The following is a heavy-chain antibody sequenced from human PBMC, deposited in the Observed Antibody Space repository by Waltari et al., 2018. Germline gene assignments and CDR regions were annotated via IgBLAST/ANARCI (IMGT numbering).Heavy chain of an antibody. Sequence: EVQLVESGGGLVQPGGSLRLSCAASGFTFTKYWMHWVRQDAGKGLMWVAHINSEGRSTTYGDSVKGRFTITRDNARDTVYLQMTSLRAEDTAVYFCVTDDPGLGLDVWGQGTTVTVSS. CDR3: VTDDPGLGLDV. CDR2: INSEGRST. V-gene: IGHV3-74*01. J-gene: IGHJ6*02. CDR1: GFTFTKYW. D-gene: IGHD7-27*01.